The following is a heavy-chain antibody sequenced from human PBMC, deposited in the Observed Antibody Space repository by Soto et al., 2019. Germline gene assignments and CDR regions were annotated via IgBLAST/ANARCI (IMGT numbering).Heavy chain of an antibody. D-gene: IGHD6-19*01. CDR3: ARQLYSGDSSGSYGY. J-gene: IGHJ4*02. Sequence: QLQLQEMGPGLVKPSETLSLTCTVSDDSIGRSNYFWGWIRQPPGKGLEWIGNIFYSGNTHYNPSLKSRVTISLDTSNHHFSLRVSSVTAADTAVYYCARQLYSGDSSGSYGYWGPGALVIVSS. V-gene: IGHV4-39*01. CDR2: IFYSGNT. CDR1: DDSIGRSNYF.